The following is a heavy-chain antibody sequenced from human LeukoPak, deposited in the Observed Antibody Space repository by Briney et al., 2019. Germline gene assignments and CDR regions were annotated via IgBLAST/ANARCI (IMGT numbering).Heavy chain of an antibody. CDR3: ARLFNAGLGAPLDY. D-gene: IGHD1-26*01. CDR2: INGNGGRT. J-gene: IGHJ4*02. V-gene: IGHV3-20*04. CDR1: GFIFNEYG. Sequence: GGSLRLSCAASGFIFNEYGMTWVRQIPGKGLEWVSGINGNGGRTGYADSVKGRFTITRDNATNSLYLQMDSLRAEDTALYFCARLFNAGLGAPLDYGGQGTLVTVSS.